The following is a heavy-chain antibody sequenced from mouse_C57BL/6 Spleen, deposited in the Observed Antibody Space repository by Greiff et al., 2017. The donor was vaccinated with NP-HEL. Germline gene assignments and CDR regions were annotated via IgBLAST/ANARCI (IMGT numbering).Heavy chain of an antibody. CDR2: ISSGGDYI. CDR1: GFTFSSYA. V-gene: IGHV5-9-1*02. Sequence: EVKLMESGEGLVKPGGSLKLSCAASGFTFSSYAMSWVRQTPEKRLEWVAYISSGGDYIYYADTVKGRFTISRDNARNTLYLQMSSLKSEDTAMYYCTRGGDYGFAYWGQGTLVTVSA. D-gene: IGHD2-4*01. J-gene: IGHJ3*01. CDR3: TRGGDYGFAY.